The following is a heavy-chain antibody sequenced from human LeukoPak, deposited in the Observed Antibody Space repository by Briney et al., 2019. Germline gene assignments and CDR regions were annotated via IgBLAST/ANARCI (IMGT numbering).Heavy chain of an antibody. V-gene: IGHV4-30-4*01. Sequence: SETLSLTCTVSGGSVSSGDYSWSWIRQPPGKGLEWIGYIYYSGSTYYNPSLKSRVTISVDTSKNQFSLKLSSVTAADTAVYYCARRGYCSGGSCYPDFDYWGQGTLVTVSS. CDR1: GGSVSSGDYS. J-gene: IGHJ4*02. CDR2: IYYSGST. D-gene: IGHD2-15*01. CDR3: ARRGYCSGGSCYPDFDY.